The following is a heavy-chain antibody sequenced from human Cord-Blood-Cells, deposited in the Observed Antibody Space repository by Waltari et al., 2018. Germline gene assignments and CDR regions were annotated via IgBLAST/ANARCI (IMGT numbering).Heavy chain of an antibody. CDR1: GFTFSNAW. D-gene: IGHD6-6*01. V-gene: IGHV3-15*01. CDR2: IKSKTDGGTT. J-gene: IGHJ4*02. CDR3: TTDYPRYSSSSYFDY. Sequence: EVQLVESGGGLVKPGGYLRLSCAASGFTFSNAWMSWVRQAPGKGLEWVGRIKSKTDGGTTDYAARVKGRFTISRDDSKNTLYLQMNSLKTEDTAVYYCTTDYPRYSSSSYFDYWGQGTLVTVSS.